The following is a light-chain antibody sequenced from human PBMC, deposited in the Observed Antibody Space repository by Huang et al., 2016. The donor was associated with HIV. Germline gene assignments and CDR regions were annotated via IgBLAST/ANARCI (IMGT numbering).Light chain of an antibody. Sequence: DIQMTQSPSSLSASVGDRVTITCRASQGIRNCVALYKQKPGKPPKLLIYGASTLESGVPARSSGGGSETEFTLTIRSLQTEDVATYYCQKYSNDPRAFGQGTRVDI. V-gene: IGKV1-27*01. CDR3: QKYSNDPRA. J-gene: IGKJ1*01. CDR2: GAS. CDR1: QGIRNC.